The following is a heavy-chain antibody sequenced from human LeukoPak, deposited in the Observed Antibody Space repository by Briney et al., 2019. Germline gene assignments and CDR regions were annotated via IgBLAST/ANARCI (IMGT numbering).Heavy chain of an antibody. D-gene: IGHD4-17*01. CDR1: GGTFSSYT. CDR3: ARDDMTTVSYFDY. Sequence: SVKVSCKASGGTFSSYTISWVRQAPGQGLEWMGRIIPILGIANYAQKFRGRVTITADKSTSTAYMELSSLRSEDTAVYYCARDDMTTVSYFDYWGQGTLVTVSS. CDR2: IIPILGIA. V-gene: IGHV1-69*04. J-gene: IGHJ4*02.